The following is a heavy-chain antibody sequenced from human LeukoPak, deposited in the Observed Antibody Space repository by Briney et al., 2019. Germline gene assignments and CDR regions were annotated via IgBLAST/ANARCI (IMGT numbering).Heavy chain of an antibody. CDR2: IIPIFGTA. Sequence: ASVKVSCKASGGTFSSYAISWVRQAPGQGLEWMGGIIPIFGTANYAQKFQGRVTITADKSTSTAHMELSSLRSEDTAVYYCARATRSSWPVFDYWGQGTLVTVSS. CDR1: GGTFSSYA. J-gene: IGHJ4*02. D-gene: IGHD6-13*01. CDR3: ARATRSSWPVFDY. V-gene: IGHV1-69*06.